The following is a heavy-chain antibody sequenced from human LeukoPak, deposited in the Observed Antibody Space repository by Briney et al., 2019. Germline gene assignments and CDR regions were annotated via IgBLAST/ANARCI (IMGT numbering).Heavy chain of an antibody. CDR3: AKESSWGTVVTPGGPSA. V-gene: IGHV3-23*01. CDR2: ISGSSGTT. Sequence: GGSLRLSCAASGFTFSTYAMSWVRQAPGEGLEWVPAISGSSGTTYYADSVKGRFTISRDNSKNTLYLQMNSLRAEDTAVYYCAKESSWGTVVTPGGPSAWGQGTLVTVSS. D-gene: IGHD4-23*01. CDR1: GFTFSTYA. J-gene: IGHJ5*02.